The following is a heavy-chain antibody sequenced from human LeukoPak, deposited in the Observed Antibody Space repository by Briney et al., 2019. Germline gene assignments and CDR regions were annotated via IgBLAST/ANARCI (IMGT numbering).Heavy chain of an antibody. J-gene: IGHJ6*02. Sequence: NPGGSLRLSCAASGFIFSDYYMTWIRQAPGRGLEWVSYISSSGSTIYYADSVKGRFTITRDNAKNSLYLQMNSLRADDTAVYYCARVATMVRGVSTNLYDYYVMDVWGQGTTVTVSS. D-gene: IGHD3-10*01. CDR2: ISSSGSTI. CDR1: GFIFSDYY. CDR3: ARVATMVRGVSTNLYDYYVMDV. V-gene: IGHV3-11*01.